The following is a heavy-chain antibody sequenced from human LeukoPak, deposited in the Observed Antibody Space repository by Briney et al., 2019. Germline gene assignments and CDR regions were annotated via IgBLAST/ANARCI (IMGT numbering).Heavy chain of an antibody. CDR3: ATTGAAADRYYFDY. V-gene: IGHV1-69*13. J-gene: IGHJ4*02. Sequence: ASVKVSCKASGGTFTSYAISWVRQAPGQGFEWMGGIIPIFGTANYAQKFQGRVTITADESTSTAYMELSSLRSEDTAVYYCATTGAAADRYYFDYWGQGTLVTVSS. CDR2: IIPIFGTA. CDR1: GGTFTSYA. D-gene: IGHD6-13*01.